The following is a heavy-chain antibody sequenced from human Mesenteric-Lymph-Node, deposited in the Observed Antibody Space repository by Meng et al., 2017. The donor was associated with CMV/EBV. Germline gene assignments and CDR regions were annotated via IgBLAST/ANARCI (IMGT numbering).Heavy chain of an antibody. CDR2: ISAYNGVT. D-gene: IGHD3-10*01. J-gene: IGHJ4*02. CDR3: ARLNVVAVRGVITRSLDY. V-gene: IGHV1-18*01. CDR1: YMFDSYG. Sequence: YMFDSYGVSWVRQAPGQGLEWMGWISAYNGVTNYAQKRQGRVTMTTDTSTNTAYMELRSLRSDDTAVYYCARLNVVAVRGVITRSLDYWGQGTLVTVSS.